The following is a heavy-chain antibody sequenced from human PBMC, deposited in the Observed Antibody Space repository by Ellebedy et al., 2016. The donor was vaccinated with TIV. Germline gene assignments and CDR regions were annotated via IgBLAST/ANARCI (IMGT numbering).Heavy chain of an antibody. CDR1: GYSFTGYY. CDR3: ARVPGSEDWFDP. J-gene: IGHJ5*02. V-gene: IGHV1-2*02. Sequence: ASVKVSCKASGYSFTGYYVHWVRQAPGQGLEWMGWLNPYSGDTNYAQKFQGRVTMTGGTSISTAYMELSRLTSDDTAVYYCARVPGSEDWFDPWGQGTLVTVSS. CDR2: LNPYSGDT.